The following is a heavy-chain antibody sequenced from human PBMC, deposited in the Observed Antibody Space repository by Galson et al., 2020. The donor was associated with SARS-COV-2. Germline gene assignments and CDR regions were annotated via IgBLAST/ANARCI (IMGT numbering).Heavy chain of an antibody. CDR2: ISYEGSKK. V-gene: IGHV3-30*18. J-gene: IGHJ3*02. D-gene: IGHD3-3*01. Sequence: GESLKISCAGSGYSFNNYGMHWVRQAPGKGLEWVAVISYEGSKKFYADSVKGRFTISKDNSKNTVYLQMNSLRVEDTAIYYCAKMGLVFDFRNGYSAFDIWGQGTTVTVSS. CDR1: GYSFNNYG. CDR3: AKMGLVFDFRNGYSAFDI.